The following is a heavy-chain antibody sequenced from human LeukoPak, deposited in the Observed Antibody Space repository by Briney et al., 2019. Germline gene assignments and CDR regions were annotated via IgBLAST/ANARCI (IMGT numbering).Heavy chain of an antibody. CDR2: INPNSGGT. D-gene: IGHD3-9*01. J-gene: IGHJ4*02. V-gene: IGHV1-2*06. CDR3: ARDSWIVGYHYDILTGYLGDDY. Sequence: GASVKVSCKASGYTFTGYYMHWVRQAPGQGLEWMGRINPNSGGTNYAQKFQGRVTMTRDTSISTAYMELSRLRSDDTAVYYCARDSWIVGYHYDILTGYLGDDYWGQGTLVTVSS. CDR1: GYTFTGYY.